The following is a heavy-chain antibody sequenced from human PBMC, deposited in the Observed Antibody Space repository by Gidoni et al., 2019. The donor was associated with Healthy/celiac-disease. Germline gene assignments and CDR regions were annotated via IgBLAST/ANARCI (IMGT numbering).Heavy chain of an antibody. CDR1: GGTLRSYA. D-gene: IGHD6-19*01. J-gene: IGHJ6*02. Sequence: QVQLVQSGAEVKKPGSSVKVSCKASGGTLRSYAISWVRQAPGQGLEWMGGIIPIFGTANYAQKFQGRVTITADESTSTAYMELSSLRSEDTAVYYCARDNLAGASYYHGMDVWGQGTTVTVSS. V-gene: IGHV1-69*01. CDR3: ARDNLAGASYYHGMDV. CDR2: IIPIFGTA.